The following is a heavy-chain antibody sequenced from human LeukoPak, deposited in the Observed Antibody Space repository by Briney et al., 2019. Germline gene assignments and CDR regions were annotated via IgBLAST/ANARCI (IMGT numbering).Heavy chain of an antibody. V-gene: IGHV1-2*06. CDR2: INPKSGGT. J-gene: IGHJ4*02. Sequence: ASVKVSCKASRYSFTDYYIHWVRLAPGQGLEWMGRINPKSGGTHYAQKFQGRVSMTRDTSINTVHLELSSLKTNDTAVYYCARTREGVWGSYSPWGQGTLVTVSS. CDR1: RYSFTDYY. CDR3: ARTREGVWGSYSP. D-gene: IGHD3-16*01.